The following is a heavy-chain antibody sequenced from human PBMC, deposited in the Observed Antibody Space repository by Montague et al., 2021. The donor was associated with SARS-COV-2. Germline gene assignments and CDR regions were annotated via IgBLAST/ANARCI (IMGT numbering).Heavy chain of an antibody. J-gene: IGHJ4*02. CDR3: ARPGSVSGWFYFDD. CDR1: GESIDRDTYY. Sequence: SETLSLTCIVSGESIDRDTYYWGWIRQSPGKGLEWIGSLSSSGSTYYNPSLRSRVTISMDTSKSHFSLKVNSVTATDTAVYFCARPGSVSGWFYFDDWGQGTLVSVSS. CDR2: LSSSGST. V-gene: IGHV4-39*02. D-gene: IGHD6-19*01.